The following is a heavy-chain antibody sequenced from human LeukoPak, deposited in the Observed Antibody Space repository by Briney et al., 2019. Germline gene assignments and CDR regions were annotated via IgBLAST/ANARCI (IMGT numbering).Heavy chain of an antibody. D-gene: IGHD5-12*01. J-gene: IGHJ4*02. Sequence: GGSLRLSCAASAFTFSNYTMHWVRQAPGKGLEWVAVISYDGSNKYYADSVKGRLTISRDNSKNTLYLQMNSLRGEDTAVYYCARIPRTWLRFPYFDYWGQGTLVTVSS. CDR2: ISYDGSNK. CDR3: ARIPRTWLRFPYFDY. V-gene: IGHV3-30-3*01. CDR1: AFTFSNYT.